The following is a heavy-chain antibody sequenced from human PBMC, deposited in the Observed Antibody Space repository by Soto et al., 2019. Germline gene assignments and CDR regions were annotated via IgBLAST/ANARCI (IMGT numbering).Heavy chain of an antibody. CDR3: ATHSLGTSSPPYFDN. D-gene: IGHD2-15*01. CDR2: FVPLFGST. Sequence: QVQLVQSGAEVKKPGSSVKVSCQASGGTFSGYALTWVRQAPVQGLEWMGEFVPLFGSTNYAQTFAGRITIIADESTSTGYMELSTLRSEDTAVYYCATHSLGTSSPPYFDNWGHGTLVTVSS. CDR1: GGTFSGYA. V-gene: IGHV1-69*01. J-gene: IGHJ4*01.